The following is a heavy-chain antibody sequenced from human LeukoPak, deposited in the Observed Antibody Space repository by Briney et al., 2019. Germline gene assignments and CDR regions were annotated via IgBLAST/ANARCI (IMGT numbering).Heavy chain of an antibody. J-gene: IGHJ4*02. V-gene: IGHV3-74*01. D-gene: IGHD2-8*02. CDR1: GFTFSYHW. CDR3: AKDFWSES. Sequence: PGGSLRLSCTASGFTFSYHWMHWVRQVPGKGLVWISRIDGGGSSTSYADSVKGRFSISRDNSKSTLYLQMSSLRAEDTAVYYCAKDFWSESWGQGTLVTVSS. CDR2: IDGGGSST.